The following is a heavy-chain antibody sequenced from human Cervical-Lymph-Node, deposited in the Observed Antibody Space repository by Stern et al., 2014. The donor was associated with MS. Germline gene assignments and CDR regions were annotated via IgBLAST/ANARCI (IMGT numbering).Heavy chain of an antibody. V-gene: IGHV4-59*02. CDR2: IYHSGNT. J-gene: IGHJ2*01. Sequence: QVQLVESGPGLVKPSETLSLTCTVSGASVSSHYWSWIRQSPGKGLEWIAYIYHSGNTSYNPSLNSRVIISRDPSKNQFSLKLSSVTAADTAVYYCARSLRVGTTSYWHFALWGRGTLVTVSS. CDR3: ARSLRVGTTSYWHFAL. CDR1: GASVSSHY. D-gene: IGHD4-17*01.